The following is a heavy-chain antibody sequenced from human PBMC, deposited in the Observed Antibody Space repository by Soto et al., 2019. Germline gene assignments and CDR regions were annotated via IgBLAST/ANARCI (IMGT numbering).Heavy chain of an antibody. J-gene: IGHJ6*02. D-gene: IGHD3-22*01. CDR3: ARVADPYSFGYGGMDV. CDR2: IYAGDSDT. Sequence: GESLKISCKASGYSFSNYWIGWVRQMPGKGLEWLGLIYAGDSDTKYSPSIQGQVTFSADRSTSTAYLQWSSLKASDTAMYYCARVADPYSFGYGGMDVWGQGTTVTVSS. V-gene: IGHV5-51*01. CDR1: GYSFSNYW.